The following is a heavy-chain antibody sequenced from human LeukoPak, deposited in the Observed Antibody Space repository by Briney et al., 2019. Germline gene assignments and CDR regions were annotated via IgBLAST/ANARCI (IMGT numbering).Heavy chain of an antibody. CDR2: ISSSGSTI. D-gene: IGHD1-26*01. Sequence: GGSLRLSCAASGFTFSSYEMNWVRQAPGKGLEWVSYISSSGSTIYYADSVKGRFTISRDNAKNSLYLQMNSLRAEDTAVYYCARAHVGATSVGFDYWGQGTLVTVSS. J-gene: IGHJ4*02. V-gene: IGHV3-48*03. CDR1: GFTFSSYE. CDR3: ARAHVGATSVGFDY.